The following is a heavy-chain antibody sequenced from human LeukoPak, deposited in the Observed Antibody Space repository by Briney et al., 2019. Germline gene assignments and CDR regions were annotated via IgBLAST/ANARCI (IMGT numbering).Heavy chain of an antibody. CDR1: GGSISSYY. Sequence: SETLSLTCTVSGGSISSYYWSWIRQPPGKGLEWIGYIYYSGSTNYNPSLKSRVTISVDTSKNQFSLKLSSVTAADTAVYHCARRGDGYNYFDYWAREPWSPSPQ. V-gene: IGHV4-59*08. CDR3: ARRGDGYNYFDY. CDR2: IYYSGST. D-gene: IGHD5-24*01. J-gene: IGHJ4*02.